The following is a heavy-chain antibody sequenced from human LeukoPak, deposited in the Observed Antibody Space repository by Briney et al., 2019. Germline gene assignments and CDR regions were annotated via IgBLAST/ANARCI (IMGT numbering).Heavy chain of an antibody. J-gene: IGHJ4*02. Sequence: RPGGSLRLSCAASGFTFSSYWMHWVRQAPGKGLVWVSRINSDGSSTSYADSVKGRFTISRDNAKNTLYLQMNSLRAEDTAVYYCARKLCGSGSYYWFDYWGQGTLVTVSS. CDR3: ARKLCGSGSYYWFDY. CDR1: GFTFSSYW. V-gene: IGHV3-74*01. CDR2: INSDGSST. D-gene: IGHD3-10*01.